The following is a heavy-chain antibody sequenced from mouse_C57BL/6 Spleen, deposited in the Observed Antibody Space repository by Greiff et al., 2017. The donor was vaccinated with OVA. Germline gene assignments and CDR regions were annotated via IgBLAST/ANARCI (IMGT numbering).Heavy chain of an antibody. Sequence: EVKLQESGGGLVKPGGSLKLSCAASGFTFSDYGMHWVRQAPEKGLEWVGYISSGGSTIYYADTVKGRFTISRDNAKNTLFLQMTSLRSEDTAMYYCARRGNYLYYYAMDDWGQGTTVTVSS. J-gene: IGHJ4*01. CDR3: ARRGNYLYYYAMDD. CDR2: ISSGGSTI. D-gene: IGHD2-1*01. V-gene: IGHV5-17*01. CDR1: GFTFSDYG.